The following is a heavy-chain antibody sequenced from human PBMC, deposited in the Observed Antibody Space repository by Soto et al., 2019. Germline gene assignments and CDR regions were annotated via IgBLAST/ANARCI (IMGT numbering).Heavy chain of an antibody. D-gene: IGHD7-27*01. CDR2: ISAYNGNT. CDR3: AREGLGIYYYNGMDV. Sequence: QVQLVQSGTEVKKPGASVKVSCKASGYSFSNYGFSWVRQAPGQGLEWMGWISAYNGNTNYAQKLQGRVTMSTDTTTRTAYMELRSLRSDDTAVYYCAREGLGIYYYNGMDVWGQGTTVSVSS. CDR1: GYSFSNYG. V-gene: IGHV1-18*01. J-gene: IGHJ6*02.